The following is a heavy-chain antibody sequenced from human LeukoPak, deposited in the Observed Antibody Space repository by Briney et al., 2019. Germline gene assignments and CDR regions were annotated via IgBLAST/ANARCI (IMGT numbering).Heavy chain of an antibody. CDR2: MNPVSGDT. J-gene: IGHJ4*02. CDR3: ARGRQHRVSESDY. V-gene: IGHV1-8*01. CDR1: GYTFTDYD. Sequence: ASVKVSCKASGYTFTDYDINWLRQATGQGLEWMGWMNPVSGDTGYAQKFQGRVTMTRDTSISTAYMQLSSLRSEDTAIYYCARGRQHRVSESDYWGQGTLVTVSS. D-gene: IGHD5/OR15-5a*01.